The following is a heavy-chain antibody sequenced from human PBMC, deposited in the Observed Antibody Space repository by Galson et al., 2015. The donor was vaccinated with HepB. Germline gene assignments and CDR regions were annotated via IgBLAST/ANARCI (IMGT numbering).Heavy chain of an antibody. CDR2: ITSTSRTV. D-gene: IGHD3-3*01. J-gene: IGHJ3*01. Sequence: SLRLSCAASGFTFSDYYMSWIRQAPGKGLERISYITSTSRTVWYADSVKGRFTISRDNTGDSLFLEINSLRVDDTAVYYCATYDRGAFHLWGQGTTVTVS. V-gene: IGHV3-11*01. CDR3: ATYDRGAFHL. CDR1: GFTFSDYY.